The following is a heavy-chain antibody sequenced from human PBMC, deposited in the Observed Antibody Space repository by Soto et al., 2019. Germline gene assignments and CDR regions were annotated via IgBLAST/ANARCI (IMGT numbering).Heavy chain of an antibody. CDR1: GFTFSDYY. V-gene: IGHV3-11*01. CDR3: ARAVRSSGRSAFDI. D-gene: IGHD6-6*01. Sequence: ESGGDLVKPGGSLRLSCVASGFTFSDYYMSWIRQAPGKGLEWVSYISTSGNTISNTDSVKGRYTISRDNARNSLYLQMNSLRAEDTAVYYCARAVRSSGRSAFDIWGQGTMVTVSS. CDR2: ISTSGNTI. J-gene: IGHJ3*02.